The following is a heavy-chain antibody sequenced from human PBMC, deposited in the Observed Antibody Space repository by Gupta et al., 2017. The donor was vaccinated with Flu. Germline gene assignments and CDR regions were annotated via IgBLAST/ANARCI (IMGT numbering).Heavy chain of an antibody. CDR2: INHSGST. Sequence: QVQLQQWGAGLLKPSETLSLTCAVYGGSFSGYYWSWIRQPPGKGLEWIGEINHSGSTNYNPSLKSRVTISVDTSKNQFSLKLSSVTAADTAVYYCARGAPTLYYGMDVWGQGTTVTVSS. V-gene: IGHV4-34*01. D-gene: IGHD4-17*01. CDR3: ARGAPTLYYGMDV. J-gene: IGHJ6*02. CDR1: GGSFSGYY.